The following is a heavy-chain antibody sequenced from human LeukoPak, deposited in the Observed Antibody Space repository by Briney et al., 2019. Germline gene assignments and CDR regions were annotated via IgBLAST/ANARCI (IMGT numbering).Heavy chain of an antibody. CDR1: GYTFTSYG. CDR3: ARSNTWDAPRSY. J-gene: IGHJ4*02. Sequence: ASVKVSCKASGYTFTSYGINWVRQATGQGLEWMGWMNPNSGNTGYAQKFQGRVTMTRNTSISTAYMELSSLRSEDTAVYYCARSNTWDAPRSYWGQGTLVTVSS. CDR2: MNPNSGNT. V-gene: IGHV1-8*02. D-gene: IGHD2/OR15-2a*01.